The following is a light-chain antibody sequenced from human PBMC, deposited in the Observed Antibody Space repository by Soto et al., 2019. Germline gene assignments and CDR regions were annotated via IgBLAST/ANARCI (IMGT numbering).Light chain of an antibody. J-gene: IGKJ1*01. CDR3: QQYNNWPWT. Sequence: EVVMTQSPATLSVSPGERATLSCRASQSVRSNLTWYRHEPGQAPRLLIYDASTRATGIPARFSGSGSDTEFTLTISSLQSEDFAVYYCQQYNNWPWTFGPGTKVEI. CDR1: QSVRSN. CDR2: DAS. V-gene: IGKV3-15*01.